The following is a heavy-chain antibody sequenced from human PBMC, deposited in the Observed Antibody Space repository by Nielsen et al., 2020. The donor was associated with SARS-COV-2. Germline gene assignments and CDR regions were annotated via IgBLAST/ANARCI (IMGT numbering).Heavy chain of an antibody. CDR2: INPSGGTT. Sequence: ASVKVSCKASGYTFTNYYIHWARQAPGQGLEWMGIINPSGGTTSYAQKFQGRVTLTRDTSTSTVYLELSSLRSEDTAVYYCARDSSPDETRWLQFFVGYFDCWGQGTLVTVSS. V-gene: IGHV1-46*01. J-gene: IGHJ4*02. D-gene: IGHD5-24*01. CDR3: ARDSSPDETRWLQFFVGYFDC. CDR1: GYTFTNYY.